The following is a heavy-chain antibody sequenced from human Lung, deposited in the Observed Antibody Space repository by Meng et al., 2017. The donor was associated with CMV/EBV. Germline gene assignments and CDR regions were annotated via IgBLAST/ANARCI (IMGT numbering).Heavy chain of an antibody. J-gene: IGHJ4*02. CDR1: GGSFSGYY. D-gene: IGHD4-11*01. CDR2: INPSGST. V-gene: IGHV4-34*01. CDR3: ARGILPQRGSTVPTPDY. Sequence: ESLKISCAVYGGSFSGYYWSWIRQPPGKGLEWIGEINPSGSTNYNPSLKSRVTISVDTSKNQFSLRLSSVTAADTALYYCARGILPQRGSTVPTPDYWGQGTLVTVS.